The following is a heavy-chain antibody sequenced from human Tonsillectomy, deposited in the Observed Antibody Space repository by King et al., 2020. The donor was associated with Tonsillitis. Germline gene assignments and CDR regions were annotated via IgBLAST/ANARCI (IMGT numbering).Heavy chain of an antibody. CDR3: ARDRVYDILTDYPYGMDV. J-gene: IGHJ6*02. CDR1: GFTFSSYC. D-gene: IGHD3-9*01. V-gene: IGHV3-48*02. Sequence: VQLVESGGGLVQPGGSLRLSCAASGFTFSSYCMNWVRQAPGKGLEWVSYISSSSSTIYYADSVKGRFTISRDNAKNSLYLQRNSLRDEDTAVYYCARDRVYDILTDYPYGMDVWGQGTTVTVSS. CDR2: ISSSSSTI.